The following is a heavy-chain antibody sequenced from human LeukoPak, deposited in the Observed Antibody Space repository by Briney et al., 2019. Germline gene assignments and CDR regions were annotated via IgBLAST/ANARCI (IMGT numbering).Heavy chain of an antibody. D-gene: IGHD6-19*01. CDR1: GGSFSGYY. Sequence: PSETLSLTCAVYGGSFSGYYWGWIRQPPGKGLEWIGSIYHSGSTYYNPSLKSRVTISVDTSKNQFSLKLSSVTAADTAVYYCARTVASVEFLDYWGQGTLVTVSS. CDR2: IYHSGST. CDR3: ARTVASVEFLDY. V-gene: IGHV4-38-2*01. J-gene: IGHJ4*02.